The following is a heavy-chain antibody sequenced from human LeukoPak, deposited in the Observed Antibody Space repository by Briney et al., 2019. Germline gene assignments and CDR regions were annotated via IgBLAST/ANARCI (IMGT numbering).Heavy chain of an antibody. CDR3: ARHPSRGRGWYNAFDI. Sequence: PSETLSLTCPVSGGSISSGSYYWGWLRQPPGKGLEWIVSIDYSGSTYYKPSLKSRFTISVDTSKSQFSLKLSSVTAADTAVYYCARHPSRGRGWYNAFDIWGQGTMVTVSS. CDR2: IDYSGST. V-gene: IGHV4-39*01. J-gene: IGHJ3*02. D-gene: IGHD6-19*01. CDR1: GGSISSGSYY.